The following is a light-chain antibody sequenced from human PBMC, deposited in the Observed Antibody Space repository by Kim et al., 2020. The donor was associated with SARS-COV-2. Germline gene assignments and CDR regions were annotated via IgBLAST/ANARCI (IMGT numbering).Light chain of an antibody. CDR1: QTISTY. CDR2: AAS. CDR3: QQSYSTPLT. J-gene: IGKJ4*01. V-gene: IGKV1-39*01. Sequence: SASTGDRVTITCRSSQTISTYVNWYQQKPGKPPKLLIYAASSLQSGVPLRFTGRGSGTEFSLSISSLQPEDFAIYYCQQSYSTPLTFGGGTKV.